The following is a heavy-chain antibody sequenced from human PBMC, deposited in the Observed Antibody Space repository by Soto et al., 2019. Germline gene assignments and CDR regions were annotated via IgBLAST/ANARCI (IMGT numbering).Heavy chain of an antibody. CDR3: AKSLPITMVRGVRVPQPNWFDP. CDR2: ISGSGGST. V-gene: IGHV3-23*01. J-gene: IGHJ5*02. D-gene: IGHD3-10*01. Sequence: GGSLRLSCAASGFTFSSYAMSWVRQAPGKGLEWVSAISGSGGSTYYADSVKGRFTISRDNSKNTLYLQMNSLRAEDTAVYYCAKSLPITMVRGVRVPQPNWFDPWGQGTLVTVSS. CDR1: GFTFSSYA.